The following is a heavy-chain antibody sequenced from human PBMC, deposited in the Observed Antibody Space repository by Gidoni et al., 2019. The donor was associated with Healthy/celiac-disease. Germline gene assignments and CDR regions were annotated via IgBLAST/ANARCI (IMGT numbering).Heavy chain of an antibody. J-gene: IGHJ3*02. CDR1: GFTFSSYA. CDR2: ISGSGGST. Sequence: EVRLVESGGGLVQPGGSLRLSCAASGFTFSSYAMSGVRQGPGKGLECVSVISGSGGSTYYADSVKGRFTIPRDNSKNTLYLQMNSLRAEDTAIYYCANRDSSLNGAFDIWGQGTMVTVSS. D-gene: IGHD3-22*01. V-gene: IGHV3-23*04. CDR3: ANRDSSLNGAFDI.